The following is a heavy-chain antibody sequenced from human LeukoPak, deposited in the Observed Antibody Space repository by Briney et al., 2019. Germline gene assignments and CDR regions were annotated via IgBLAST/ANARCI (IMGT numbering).Heavy chain of an antibody. D-gene: IGHD3-10*01. V-gene: IGHV4-59*01. CDR2: IYYSGST. CDR1: GGSISTYY. Sequence: SGTLSLTCTVSGGSISTYYWSWIRQPPGKGLEWIGYIYYSGSTNYNPSLKSRVTISVDTSKNQFSLKLSSVTAADTAVYYCARAHYASGSFFDYWGQGTLVTVSS. J-gene: IGHJ4*02. CDR3: ARAHYASGSFFDY.